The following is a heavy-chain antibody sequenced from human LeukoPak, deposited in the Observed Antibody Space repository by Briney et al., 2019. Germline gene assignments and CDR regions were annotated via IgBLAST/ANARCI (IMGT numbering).Heavy chain of an antibody. V-gene: IGHV3-15*01. CDR3: TTDSVTTSEFDY. CDR1: GFTFSNAW. J-gene: IGHJ4*02. CDR2: IKSKTDGGTT. D-gene: IGHD4-17*01. Sequence: GGSLRLSCVASGFTFSNAWMTWVRQAPGKGLEWVGRIKSKTDGGTTDYAAPVKGRFTISRDDSKNTLYLQMNSLKTEDTAVYYCTTDSVTTSEFDYWGQGTLVTVSS.